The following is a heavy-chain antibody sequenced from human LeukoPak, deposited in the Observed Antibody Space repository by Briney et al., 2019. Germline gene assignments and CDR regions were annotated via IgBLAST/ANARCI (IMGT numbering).Heavy chain of an antibody. D-gene: IGHD6-13*01. J-gene: IGHJ4*02. CDR1: GGSFSGYY. CDR2: INLSGST. V-gene: IGHV4-34*01. CDR3: ARADQIAAAGTHDY. Sequence: SETLSLTCAVYGGSFSGYYWSWIRQPPGKGLEWIGEINLSGSTNYNPSLKSRVTISVDTSKNQVSLKLSSVTAADTAVYYCARADQIAAAGTHDYWGQGTLVTVSS.